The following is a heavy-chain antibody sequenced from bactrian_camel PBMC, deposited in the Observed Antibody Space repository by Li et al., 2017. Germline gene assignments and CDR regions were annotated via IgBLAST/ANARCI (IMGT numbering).Heavy chain of an antibody. Sequence: HVQLVESGGGSVQAGGSLRLSCAFSGYTYSGHCMGWFRQAPGKEREGVAIIGSSGSTGYADSVKGRFIISRDGAENTVSLQMNSLKPEDTAMYYCAADRMACLRSSVQIEAYNYWGQGTQVTVS. CDR1: GYTYSGHC. CDR2: IGSSGST. CDR3: AADRMACLRSSVQIEAYNY. J-gene: IGHJ4*01. V-gene: IGHV3S53*01. D-gene: IGHD1*01.